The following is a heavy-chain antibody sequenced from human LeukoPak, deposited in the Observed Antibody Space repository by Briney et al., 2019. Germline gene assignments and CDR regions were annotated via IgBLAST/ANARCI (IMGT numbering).Heavy chain of an antibody. CDR1: GGSFSGYY. Sequence: SETLSLTCAVYGGSFSGYYWSWIRQPPGKGLEWIGEINHSGSTNYNPSLKSRVTISVDTSKNQFSLKLSSVTAADTAVYYCARGPKKGGGDYWGQGTLVTVSS. D-gene: IGHD3-16*01. CDR3: ARGPKKGGGDY. J-gene: IGHJ4*02. V-gene: IGHV4-34*01. CDR2: INHSGST.